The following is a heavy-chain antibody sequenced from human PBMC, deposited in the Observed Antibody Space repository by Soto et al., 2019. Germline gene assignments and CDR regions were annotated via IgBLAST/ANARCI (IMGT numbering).Heavy chain of an antibody. CDR1: GFTFRTYA. J-gene: IGHJ4*02. CDR3: ARDLRDSGFA. V-gene: IGHV3-21*01. CDR2: ITSSSIYI. D-gene: IGHD1-26*01. Sequence: VQLVESGGGLVKPGGSLRLSCAASGFTFRTYAMNWVRQAPGKGLEWVSSITSSSIYIYYADSVKGRFTISRDNAKNSLYLQMDSLRAEDTAVYYCARDLRDSGFAWGQGTLVTVSS.